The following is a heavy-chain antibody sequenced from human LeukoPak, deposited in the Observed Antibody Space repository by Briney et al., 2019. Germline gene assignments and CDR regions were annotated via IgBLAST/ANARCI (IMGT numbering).Heavy chain of an antibody. Sequence: GGSLRLSCAASGFDFSSFAMNWVRQAPGKGLEWVSYISSSSSTIYYADSVKGRFTISRDNAKNSLYLQMNSLRDEDTAVYYCAREDYDSSGYPIPSDYWGQGTLVTVSS. CDR2: ISSSSSTI. J-gene: IGHJ4*02. CDR1: GFDFSSFA. D-gene: IGHD3-22*01. CDR3: AREDYDSSGYPIPSDY. V-gene: IGHV3-48*02.